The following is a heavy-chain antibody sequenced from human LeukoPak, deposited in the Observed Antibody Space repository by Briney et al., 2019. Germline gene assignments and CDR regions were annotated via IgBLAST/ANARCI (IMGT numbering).Heavy chain of an antibody. J-gene: IGHJ4*02. Sequence: GGSLRLSCAASGFTFSSYSMNLVRQAPGKGLEWVAIIWSDGSNKYYADSVKGRFTLSSDSSRNTLYHQLNSLRAEDTAVYYCARAMALIVDYWGQGTLVTVSS. CDR3: ARAMALIVDY. CDR1: GFTFSSYS. D-gene: IGHD3-22*01. V-gene: IGHV3-33*08. CDR2: IWSDGSNK.